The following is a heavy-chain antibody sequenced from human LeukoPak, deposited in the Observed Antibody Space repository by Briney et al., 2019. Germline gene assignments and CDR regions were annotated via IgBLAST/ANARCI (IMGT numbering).Heavy chain of an antibody. J-gene: IGHJ6*02. CDR3: AREAIIAVATYYYYGMDV. Sequence: GGSLRLSCAASGFTVSSNYMSWVRQAPGKGLEWVSSISSSSYIYYADSMKGRFTISRDNAKNSLYLQMNSLRVEDTAVYYCAREAIIAVATYYYYGMDVWGQGTTVTVSS. CDR1: GFTVSSNY. CDR2: ISSSSYI. D-gene: IGHD6-19*01. V-gene: IGHV3-69-1*01.